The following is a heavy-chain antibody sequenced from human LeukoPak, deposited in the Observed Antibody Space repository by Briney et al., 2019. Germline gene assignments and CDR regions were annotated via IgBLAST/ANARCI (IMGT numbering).Heavy chain of an antibody. CDR2: IIPIFGTA. D-gene: IGHD2-2*01. Sequence: GASVKVSCKASGGTFNSYAISWVGQAPGQGLEWVGGIIPIFGTANYAQKFQGRVTITTDESTSTAYMELSSLRSEDTAVYYCARTYCSSTSCSNWFDPWGQGTLVTVSS. J-gene: IGHJ5*02. CDR1: GGTFNSYA. CDR3: ARTYCSSTSCSNWFDP. V-gene: IGHV1-69*05.